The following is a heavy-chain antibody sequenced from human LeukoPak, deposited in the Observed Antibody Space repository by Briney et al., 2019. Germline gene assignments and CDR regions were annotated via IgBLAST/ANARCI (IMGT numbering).Heavy chain of an antibody. CDR3: ARAGLYYYGSGIPPPFDY. CDR2: IYSGGST. Sequence: GGSLRLSCAASGFTVSINYMSWVRQAPGKGLELVSVIYSGGSTYYADSVKGRFTISRDNSKNTLYLQMNSLRAEDTAVYYCARAGLYYYGSGIPPPFDYWGQGTLVTVSS. V-gene: IGHV3-66*01. D-gene: IGHD3-10*01. J-gene: IGHJ4*02. CDR1: GFTVSINY.